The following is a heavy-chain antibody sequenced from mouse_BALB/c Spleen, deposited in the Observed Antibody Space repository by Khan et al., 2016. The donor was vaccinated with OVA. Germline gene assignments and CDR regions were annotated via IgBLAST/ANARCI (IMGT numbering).Heavy chain of an antibody. V-gene: IGHV5-15*02. CDR3: VRGAMDY. CDR1: GFTFSDYG. CDR2: ISSLAYSI. Sequence: EVELVESGGGLVQPGGSRKLSCAASGFTFSDYGMAWVRQAPGKGPEWVAFISSLAYSIYYADTVKGQFTISRANANNPLYLEMSSLRSEATAMYFCVRGAMDYWGQGTSVTVSS. J-gene: IGHJ4*01.